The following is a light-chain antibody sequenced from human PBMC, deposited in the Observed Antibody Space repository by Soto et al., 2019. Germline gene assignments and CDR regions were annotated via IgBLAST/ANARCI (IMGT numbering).Light chain of an antibody. J-gene: IGLJ1*01. Sequence: QSVLTQPRSVSGSPGQSVTISCTGTSIDVGGYNYVSWYQQHPGKAPKLMIYDVTKRPSGVPDRFSGSKSGTTASLTISGLQAEDEADYYCCSFAGGNSFAFGTGTKVTVL. CDR3: CSFAGGNSFA. CDR2: DVT. CDR1: SIDVGGYNY. V-gene: IGLV2-11*01.